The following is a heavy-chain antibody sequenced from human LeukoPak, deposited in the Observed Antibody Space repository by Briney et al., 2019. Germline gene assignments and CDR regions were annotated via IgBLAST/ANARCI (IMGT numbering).Heavy chain of an antibody. Sequence: GGSLRLSCAASGFTFSSYSMNWVRQAPGKGLEWVSSISSSSSYIYYADSVKGRFTTSRDNAKNSLYLQMNSLRAEDTAVYYCARGVRQQLVLDYWGQGTLVTVSS. D-gene: IGHD6-13*01. CDR1: GFTFSSYS. V-gene: IGHV3-21*01. CDR2: ISSSSSYI. J-gene: IGHJ4*02. CDR3: ARGVRQQLVLDY.